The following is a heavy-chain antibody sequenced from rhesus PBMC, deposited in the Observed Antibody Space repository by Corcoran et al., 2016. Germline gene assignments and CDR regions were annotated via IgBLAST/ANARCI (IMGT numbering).Heavy chain of an antibody. CDR1: GFTFSSSA. Sequence: EVQLVESGGGLAKPGGSLRLSCAASGFTFSSSAMHWVRQASGKGLEWVGRIRSKSNNYATGYAASVKGRFTISRDDSKNTAYLQMNSLKTEDTAVYYCARGFSGSYPYYYGLDSWGQGVVVTVSS. CDR3: ARGFSGSYPYYYGLDS. D-gene: IGHD3-16*01. V-gene: IGHV3-186*02. CDR2: IRSKSNNYAT. J-gene: IGHJ6*01.